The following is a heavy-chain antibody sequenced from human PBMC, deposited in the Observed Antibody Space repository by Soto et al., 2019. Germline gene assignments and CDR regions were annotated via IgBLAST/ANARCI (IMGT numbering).Heavy chain of an antibody. CDR2: INPNSGGT. Sequence: ASVKVSWKASGYTFTGYLMHWVRQAPGQGLEWMGWINPNSGGTNSAQKFQGRIIMTRDTSISTAYMELSSLRSDDTAIYYCARTMTTVTRRGMDVWGQGTTVTVSS. J-gene: IGHJ6*02. CDR1: GYTFTGYL. V-gene: IGHV1-2*02. D-gene: IGHD4-17*01. CDR3: ARTMTTVTRRGMDV.